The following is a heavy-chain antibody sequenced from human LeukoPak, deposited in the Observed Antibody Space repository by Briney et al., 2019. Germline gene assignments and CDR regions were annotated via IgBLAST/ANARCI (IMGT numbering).Heavy chain of an antibody. D-gene: IGHD3-9*01. CDR1: GFTFSSYE. J-gene: IGHJ4*02. V-gene: IGHV3-23*01. Sequence: GGSLRLSCAASGFTFSSYEMNWVRQAPGKGLEWVSGIGASGGSTYYADSVKGRFTISRDNSKNTLYLQMNSLRTEDTAVYYCAKAEGYDILTGLDYWGQGALVTVSS. CDR2: IGASGGST. CDR3: AKAEGYDILTGLDY.